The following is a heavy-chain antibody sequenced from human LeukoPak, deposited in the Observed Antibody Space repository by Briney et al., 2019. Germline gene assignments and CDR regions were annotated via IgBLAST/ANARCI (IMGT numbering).Heavy chain of an antibody. J-gene: IGHJ5*02. V-gene: IGHV4-59*04. D-gene: IGHD1-1*01. CDR2: IYYSGST. CDR3: ARVPGGALNWFDP. Sequence: SETLSLTCSVSGDSISDYSWSWIRQPPGKRLEWIGTIYYSGSTYYNPSLKSRVTISVYTSKNQFSLKLRSVTAADTSVYYCARVPGGALNWFDPWGQGTLVTVSS. CDR1: GDSISDYS.